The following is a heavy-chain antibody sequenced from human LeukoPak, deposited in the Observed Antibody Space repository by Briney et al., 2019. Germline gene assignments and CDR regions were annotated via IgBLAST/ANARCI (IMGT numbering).Heavy chain of an antibody. D-gene: IGHD4-17*01. Sequence: SETLPLTCTVSGGSISSYYWSWIRQPPGKGLEWIGYIHYSGSTKYNPSLKSRVTISVDTSKNQLSLKLSSVTAADTAVYYCARHDYGDNFDYWGQGTLVTVSS. CDR1: GGSISSYY. CDR2: IHYSGST. CDR3: ARHDYGDNFDY. V-gene: IGHV4-59*08. J-gene: IGHJ4*02.